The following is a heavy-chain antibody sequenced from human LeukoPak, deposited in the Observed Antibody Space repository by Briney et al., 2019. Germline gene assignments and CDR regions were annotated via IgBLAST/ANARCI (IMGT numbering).Heavy chain of an antibody. Sequence: GGSLRLSCAASGFTFSSYSMKWVRQAPGKGLEWVSSISSSCSYIYYADSVKGRFTISRDNAKNSLYLRMNSLRAEDTAVYYCARGSRDDYSNPPFDHWGQGTLVTVSS. V-gene: IGHV3-21*01. D-gene: IGHD4-11*01. J-gene: IGHJ4*02. CDR1: GFTFSSYS. CDR3: ARGSRDDYSNPPFDH. CDR2: ISSSCSYI.